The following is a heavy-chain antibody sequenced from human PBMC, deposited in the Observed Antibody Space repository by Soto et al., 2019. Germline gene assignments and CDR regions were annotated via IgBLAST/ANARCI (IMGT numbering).Heavy chain of an antibody. V-gene: IGHV3-23*01. D-gene: IGHD2-2*01. CDR3: AKDLGSTNCFDS. CDR1: GFTFSSYA. CDR2: ISRSGGDT. Sequence: PGGSLRLSCAASGFTFSSYAMGWVRQAPGKGLEWVSAISRSGGDTYYADSVKGRFTISRDNSKNTLFLQMNSLRAEDTAIYYCAKDLGSTNCFDSWGQGTLVTVSS. J-gene: IGHJ4*02.